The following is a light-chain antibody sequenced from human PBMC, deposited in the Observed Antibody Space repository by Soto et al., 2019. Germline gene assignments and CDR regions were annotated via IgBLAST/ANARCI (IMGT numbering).Light chain of an antibody. CDR3: QHFGGSPPRYT. CDR1: QSVSSSF. Sequence: EIVLTQSPGTLSLSPGERATLSCRASQSVSSSFLAWYQQKPGQAPRLLMYGASERSSGIPDRFSGSGSGTDFTLTIRRLDPEDFAVYYCQHFGGSPPRYTFGQGTKREIK. V-gene: IGKV3-20*01. CDR2: GAS. J-gene: IGKJ2*01.